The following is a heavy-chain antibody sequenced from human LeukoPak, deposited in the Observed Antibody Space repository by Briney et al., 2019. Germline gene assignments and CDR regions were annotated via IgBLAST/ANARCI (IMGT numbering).Heavy chain of an antibody. CDR3: ARDSGVGASVRNWFDP. V-gene: IGHV3-48*01. CDR1: GFTFSSYS. D-gene: IGHD1-26*01. CDR2: ISSRSSTT. Sequence: GGSLRLSCAAFGFTFSSYSMNWVRQAPGKGLEWVSYISSRSSTTYYAASVTGRFTISRDNANNSLYLQMNSLRAEDTAVYYCARDSGVGASVRNWFDPWGQGTLVTVSS. J-gene: IGHJ5*02.